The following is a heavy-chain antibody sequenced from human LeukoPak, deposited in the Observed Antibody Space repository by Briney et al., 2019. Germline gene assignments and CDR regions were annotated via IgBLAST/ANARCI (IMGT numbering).Heavy chain of an antibody. J-gene: IGHJ4*02. Sequence: GRSLRLSCAASGFTFSSYGMHWVRQAPGKGLEWVAVISYDGSNKYYADSVKGRFTISRDNSKNTLYLQMNSLRAEDTAVYYCARDPWSYYDSSGYFDYWGQGTLVTVSS. D-gene: IGHD3-22*01. V-gene: IGHV3-30*03. CDR1: GFTFSSYG. CDR3: ARDPWSYYDSSGYFDY. CDR2: ISYDGSNK.